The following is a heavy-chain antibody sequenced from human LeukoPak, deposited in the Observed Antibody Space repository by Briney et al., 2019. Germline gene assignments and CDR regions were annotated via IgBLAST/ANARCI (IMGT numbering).Heavy chain of an antibody. Sequence: SETLSLTCTVSGASISGYYWSWIRQPPGKGLEWIGYIYYSGSTNYNPSLKSRVTLSVDTSKNQFSLKLSSVTAADTAVYYCARHEVKDLYSSSWSYPDYWGQGTLVTVSS. CDR2: IYYSGST. D-gene: IGHD6-13*01. CDR3: ARHEVKDLYSSSWSYPDY. V-gene: IGHV4-59*08. J-gene: IGHJ4*02. CDR1: GASISGYY.